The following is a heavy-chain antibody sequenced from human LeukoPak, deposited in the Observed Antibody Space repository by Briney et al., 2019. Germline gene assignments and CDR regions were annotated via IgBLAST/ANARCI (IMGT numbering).Heavy chain of an antibody. Sequence: GGSLRLSCAASGFTFSSYDMHRVRQATGKGLEWVSVIGTSGDTYYAGSVKGRSTISRENAKNSLYLQMNSLTAGDTAVYFCSRVGSSGWPNYFDSWGQGTLVTVSS. CDR3: SRVGSSGWPNYFDS. CDR1: GFTFSSYD. V-gene: IGHV3-13*04. D-gene: IGHD6-19*01. J-gene: IGHJ4*02. CDR2: IGTSGDT.